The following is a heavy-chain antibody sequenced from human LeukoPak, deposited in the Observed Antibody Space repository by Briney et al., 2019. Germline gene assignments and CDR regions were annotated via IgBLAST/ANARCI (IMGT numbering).Heavy chain of an antibody. V-gene: IGHV4-4*07. Sequence: PSETLSLTCTVSGGSISSYYWSWIRQPAGKGLEWIGRIYTSGSTNYNPSLKSRVTMSVDTSKNQFSLKLTSVTAADTAVYYCARVGYCSSTSCYYFDHWGQGTLVTVSS. CDR2: IYTSGST. J-gene: IGHJ4*02. CDR1: GGSISSYY. D-gene: IGHD2-2*01. CDR3: ARVGYCSSTSCYYFDH.